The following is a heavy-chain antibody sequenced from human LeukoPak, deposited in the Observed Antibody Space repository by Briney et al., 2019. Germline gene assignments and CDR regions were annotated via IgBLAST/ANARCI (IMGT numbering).Heavy chain of an antibody. CDR3: ARGQLILWFGEQWFDP. J-gene: IGHJ5*02. CDR1: GYTFTSYD. V-gene: IGHV1-8*01. CDR2: MNPNSGNT. D-gene: IGHD3-10*01. Sequence: ASVKVSCKASGYTFTSYDINWVRQATGQGLEWMGWMNPNSGNTGYAQKFQGRVTMTRNTSISTAYMELSSLRSEDTAVYYCARGQLILWFGEQWFDPWGQGTLVTVSS.